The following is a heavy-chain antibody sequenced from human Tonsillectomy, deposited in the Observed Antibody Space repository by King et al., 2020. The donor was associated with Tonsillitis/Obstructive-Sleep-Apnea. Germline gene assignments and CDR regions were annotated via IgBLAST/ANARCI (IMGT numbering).Heavy chain of an antibody. CDR2: ISAHNGHT. D-gene: IGHD3-22*01. J-gene: IGHJ4*02. CDR3: ARDSMSHYYDSSAYYTFNY. CDR1: GYTFINYG. Sequence: VQLVQSGAEVKKPGASVKVSCKASGYTFINYGISWVRQAPGQGLEWMAWISAHNGHTNYAQNLQGRVTMTTDASTSTAYMELRSLRSDDTAIYYCARDSMSHYYDSSAYYTFNYWGQGTLVTVSS. V-gene: IGHV1-18*01.